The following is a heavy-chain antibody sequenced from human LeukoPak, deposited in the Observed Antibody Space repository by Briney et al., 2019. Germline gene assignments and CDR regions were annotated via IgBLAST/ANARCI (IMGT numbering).Heavy chain of an antibody. V-gene: IGHV3-23*01. CDR2: ISGSGGST. CDR3: AKARGRYSSSSAASNDY. Sequence: GGSLRLSCAASGFTFSSYAMSWVRQAPGKGLEWASAISGSGGSTYYADSVKGRFTISRDNSKNTLYLQMNSLRAEDTAVYYCAKARGRYSSSSAASNDYWGQGTLVTVSS. CDR1: GFTFSSYA. J-gene: IGHJ4*02. D-gene: IGHD6-6*01.